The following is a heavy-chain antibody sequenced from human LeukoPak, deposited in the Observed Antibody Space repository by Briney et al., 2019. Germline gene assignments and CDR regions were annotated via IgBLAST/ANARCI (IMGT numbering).Heavy chain of an antibody. CDR3: TRAGGYDNYLDY. CDR2: IRKKAHDWTP. V-gene: IGHV3-49*04. Sequence: GGPLRLSCTTSGFTFGDYGFNWVRQAPGKGLEWVGFIRKKAHDWTPQYAASVQGRFTISRDDSKGIAYLEMNSLKTEDTAVYYCTRAGGYDNYLDYWGQGTPVTVSS. D-gene: IGHD5-12*01. CDR1: GFTFGDYG. J-gene: IGHJ4*02.